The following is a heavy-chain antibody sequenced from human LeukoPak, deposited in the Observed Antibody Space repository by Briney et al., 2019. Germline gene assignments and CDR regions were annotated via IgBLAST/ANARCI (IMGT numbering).Heavy chain of an antibody. CDR1: GFTFSSYA. J-gene: IGHJ3*02. CDR3: ARVKGSSWPGWEDAFDI. D-gene: IGHD6-13*01. Sequence: PGGSLRLSCAASGFTFSSYAMHWVRQAPGKGLEWMAAMSYDGGNKYYADSVKGRFTISRDNSKNTLYLEMNSLRADDTAVYYCARVKGSSWPGWEDAFDIWGQGTMVTVSS. V-gene: IGHV3-30*01. CDR2: MSYDGGNK.